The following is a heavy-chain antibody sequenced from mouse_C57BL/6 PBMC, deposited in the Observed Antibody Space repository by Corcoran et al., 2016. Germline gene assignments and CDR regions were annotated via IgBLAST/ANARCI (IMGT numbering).Heavy chain of an antibody. V-gene: IGHV1-55*01. CDR3: ARRGDWYFDV. CDR2: IYPGSGST. Sequence: QIQLVQSGPELKKPGETVKISCKASGYTFTSYWITWVKQRPGQGLEWIGDIYPGSGSTNYNEKFKSKATLTVDTSSSTAYMQLSSLTSEDSAVYYCARRGDWYFDVWGTGTTVTVSS. J-gene: IGHJ1*03. CDR1: GYTFTSYW.